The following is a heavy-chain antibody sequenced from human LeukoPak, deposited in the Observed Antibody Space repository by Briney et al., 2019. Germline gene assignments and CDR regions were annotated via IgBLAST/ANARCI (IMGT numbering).Heavy chain of an antibody. CDR1: GYTFTAYY. D-gene: IGHD4-23*01. J-gene: IGHJ3*02. CDR3: SRALPKKVATTITWGDAFDI. Sequence: ASVKVSCKACGYTFTAYYIHWVRLAPGQGLEWMGWINPNSGGTNFAQKFRSRVTMTRDTSISTAYMELGSLRPDDTAVYFCSRALPKKVATTITWGDAFDIWGQGTMVTVSS. CDR2: INPNSGGT. V-gene: IGHV1-2*02.